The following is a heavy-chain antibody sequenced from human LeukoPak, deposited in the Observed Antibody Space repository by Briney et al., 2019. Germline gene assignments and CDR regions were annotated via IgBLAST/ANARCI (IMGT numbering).Heavy chain of an antibody. J-gene: IGHJ4*02. Sequence: AASVKVSCKASGGTFSSYAISWVRQAPGQGLEWMGRIIPILGIANYAQKFQGRVTITADKSTSTAYMELSSLRAEDTAVYYCARGGITGTTDYWGQGTLVTVSS. CDR3: ARGGITGTTDY. V-gene: IGHV1-69*04. CDR1: GGTFSSYA. CDR2: IIPILGIA. D-gene: IGHD1-7*01.